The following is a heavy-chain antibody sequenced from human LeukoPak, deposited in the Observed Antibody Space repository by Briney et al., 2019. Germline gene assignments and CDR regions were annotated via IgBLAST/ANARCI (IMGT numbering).Heavy chain of an antibody. CDR3: AIIGGYSSRSYRDY. J-gene: IGHJ4*02. D-gene: IGHD6-13*01. CDR1: GFTFSSYE. CDR2: ISSSVTNI. V-gene: IGHV3-48*03. Sequence: ESGGSLRLSFAASGFTFSSYEMNWVRQAPGKGLEWGSYISSSVTNIYYADSVKGRFTISRDNAKNYMYLQMNSLRAEDAAVYYCAIIGGYSSRSYRDYWGQGTLVTVSS.